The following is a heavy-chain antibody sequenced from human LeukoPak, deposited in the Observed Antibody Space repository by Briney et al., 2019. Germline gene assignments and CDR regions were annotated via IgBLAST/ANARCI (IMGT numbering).Heavy chain of an antibody. J-gene: IGHJ6*02. V-gene: IGHV4-59*12. D-gene: IGHD2-15*01. Sequence: SETLSLTCTVSGGSISSYYWSWIRQPPGKGLEWIGYIYYSGSTNYNPSLKSRVTISVDTSKNQFSLKLSSVTAADTAVYYCARVSVHTPYYYYGMDVWGQGTTVTVSS. CDR3: ARVSVHTPYYYYGMDV. CDR1: GGSISSYY. CDR2: IYYSGST.